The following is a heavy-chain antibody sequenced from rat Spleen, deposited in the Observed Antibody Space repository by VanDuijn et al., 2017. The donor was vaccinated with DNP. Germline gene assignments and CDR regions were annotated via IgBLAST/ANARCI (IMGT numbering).Heavy chain of an antibody. Sequence: EVQLVESGGGLVQPGNSLKLSCVASGFTFSDYNMAWVRQAPAKGLEWVASISASGGSTSYRDSVKGRFTISRDNAKSILYLQMDSLRSEDTATYYCATESDFDYWGQGVMVTVSS. CDR3: ATESDFDY. V-gene: IGHV5S23*01. D-gene: IGHD3-1*01. CDR1: GFTFSDYN. J-gene: IGHJ2*01. CDR2: ISASGGST.